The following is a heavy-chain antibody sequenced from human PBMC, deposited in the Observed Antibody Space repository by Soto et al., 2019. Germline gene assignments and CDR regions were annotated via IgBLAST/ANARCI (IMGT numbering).Heavy chain of an antibody. CDR1: GYIFTNYY. J-gene: IGHJ5*02. CDR3: ARDIGDSGSHWFDP. Sequence: ASVKVSCKASGYIFTNYYIHWVRQAPGQGLKWMGIINPRDSSTRYAQKFQGRVTMTRETSSSTVYMELSSLRFEDTAMYYCARDIGDSGSHWFDPWGQGSLVTVSS. CDR2: INPRDSST. V-gene: IGHV1-46*01. D-gene: IGHD1-26*01.